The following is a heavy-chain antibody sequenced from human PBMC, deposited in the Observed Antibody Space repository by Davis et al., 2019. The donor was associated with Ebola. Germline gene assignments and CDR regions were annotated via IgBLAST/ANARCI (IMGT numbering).Heavy chain of an antibody. CDR1: GFTFSGYG. CDR3: TGGNSPDY. J-gene: IGHJ4*02. V-gene: IGHV3-73*01. D-gene: IGHD4-23*01. Sequence: GGSLRLSRATSGFTFSGYGMHWVRQASGKGLEWVGRIRSKANSYATAYAASVKGRFTISRDDSKNTAYLQMNSLKTEDTAVYYCTGGNSPDYWGQGTLVTVSS. CDR2: IRSKANSYAT.